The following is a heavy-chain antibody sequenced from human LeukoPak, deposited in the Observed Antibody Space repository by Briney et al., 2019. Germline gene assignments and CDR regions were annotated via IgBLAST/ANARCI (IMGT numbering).Heavy chain of an antibody. Sequence: PGGSLRLSCAASGFIFSHYWMSWVRQAPGKGLEWVANIKPDGSQKDYVDSVKGRFTISRDNAKNSLYLQMDSLGAEDTAMYYCAREDMWAFDMWGQGTMVTVSS. CDR2: IKPDGSQK. J-gene: IGHJ3*02. D-gene: IGHD2-15*01. CDR3: AREDMWAFDM. CDR1: GFIFSHYW. V-gene: IGHV3-7*01.